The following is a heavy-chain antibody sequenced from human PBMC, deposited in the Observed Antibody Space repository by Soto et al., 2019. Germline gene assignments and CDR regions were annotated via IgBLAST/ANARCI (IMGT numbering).Heavy chain of an antibody. V-gene: IGHV3-23*01. J-gene: IGHJ4*02. Sequence: EVQLLESGGGLVQPGESLRLSCAASGFTFSSYAMSWVRQAPGKGLEWVSVISGSDDSTYYADSVKGRFTISRDNSKPTLYLQINSMRDEDTAVSSCAKRSSSSTFDYWGQGTLVTVSS. CDR2: ISGSDDST. D-gene: IGHD6-6*01. CDR1: GFTFSSYA. CDR3: AKRSSSSTFDY.